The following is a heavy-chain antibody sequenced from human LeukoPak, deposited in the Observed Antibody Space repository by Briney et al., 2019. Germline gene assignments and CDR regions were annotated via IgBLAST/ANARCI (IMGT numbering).Heavy chain of an antibody. V-gene: IGHV1-24*01. CDR3: ATPVSSSNAFDI. J-gene: IGHJ3*02. Sequence: GASVKVSCKVSGYTLTELSMHWVRQAPGKGLEWMGGFDPEDGETIYAQKFQDRVTMTEDTSTDTAYMELSSLRSEDTAVYYCATPVSSSNAFDIWGQGTMVTVSS. CDR2: FDPEDGET. CDR1: GYTLTELS. D-gene: IGHD6-6*01.